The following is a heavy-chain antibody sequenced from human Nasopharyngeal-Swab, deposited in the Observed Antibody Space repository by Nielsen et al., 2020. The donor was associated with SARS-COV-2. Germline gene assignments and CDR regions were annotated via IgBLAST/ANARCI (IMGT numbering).Heavy chain of an antibody. Sequence: GESLKISCAASEFVFSSYAMHWVRQAPGKGLEWVAVISYDGSNKYYADSVKGRFTISRDNSKNTLYLQMNSLRAEDTAVYYCARDPRKSVVPAAMMCDWGQGTLVTVSS. CDR3: ARDPRKSVVPAAMMCD. CDR1: EFVFSSYA. V-gene: IGHV3-30-3*01. J-gene: IGHJ4*02. CDR2: ISYDGSNK. D-gene: IGHD2-2*01.